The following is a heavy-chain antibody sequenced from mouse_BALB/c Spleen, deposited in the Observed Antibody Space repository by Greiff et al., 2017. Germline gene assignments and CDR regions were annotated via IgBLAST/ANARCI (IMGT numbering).Heavy chain of an antibody. CDR3: ARGDYGSSNSDY. V-gene: IGHV1-7*01. J-gene: IGHJ2*01. Sequence: QVQLQQSGAELAKPGASVKMSCKASGYTFTSYWMHWVKQRPGQGLEWIGYINPSTGYTEYNQKFKDKATLTADKSSSTAYMQLSSLTSEDSAVYYCARGDYGSSNSDYWGQGTTLTVSS. CDR1: GYTFTSYW. D-gene: IGHD1-1*01. CDR2: INPSTGYT.